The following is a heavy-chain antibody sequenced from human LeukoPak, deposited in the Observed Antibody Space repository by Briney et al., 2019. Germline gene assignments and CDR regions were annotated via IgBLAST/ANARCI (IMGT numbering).Heavy chain of an antibody. D-gene: IGHD4-23*01. CDR3: ARDADYGGSPDAFDI. CDR2: IYSGGST. Sequence: PGGSLRLSCAASGFTVSSNYMSWVRQAPGKGLEWVSVIYSGGSTYYADSVKGRFTISRDNSKNTLYLQMNSLRAEDTAVYYCARDADYGGSPDAFDIWGRGTIVTVSS. J-gene: IGHJ3*02. CDR1: GFTVSSNY. V-gene: IGHV3-53*01.